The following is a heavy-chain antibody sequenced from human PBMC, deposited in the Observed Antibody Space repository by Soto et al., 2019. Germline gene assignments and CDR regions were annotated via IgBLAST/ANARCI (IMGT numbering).Heavy chain of an antibody. CDR1: GGSMRSEGYY. V-gene: IGHV4-31*08. D-gene: IGHD2-8*02. CDR2: IYYSGLT. CDR3: AYLRGCTGYPGY. Sequence: QVPLQESGPGLVEPSQTLSLTCRVSGGSMRSEGYYWSWIRQHPGKGLEWIGYIYYSGLTDYNPSLKSRLTISVDKSKNEFYLKMRSATAADTAVYYCAYLRGCTGYPGYWGQGTLVTVSS. J-gene: IGHJ4*02.